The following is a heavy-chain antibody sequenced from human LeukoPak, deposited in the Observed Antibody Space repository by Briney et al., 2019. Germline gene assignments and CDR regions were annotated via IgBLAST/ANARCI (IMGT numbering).Heavy chain of an antibody. CDR2: IYPLETT. V-gene: IGHV4-61*02. D-gene: IGHD2-15*01. CDR1: GDSVNSGAYY. CDR3: ASGGYCSGGSCYYFDY. Sequence: SETLSLTCTVSGDSVNSGAYYWSWLRQPAGKEPEWIGRIYPLETTNYNPSLKSRVAISVDTSKNQFSLKLSSVTAADTAVYYCASGGYCSGGSCYYFDYWGQGTLVTVSS. J-gene: IGHJ4*02.